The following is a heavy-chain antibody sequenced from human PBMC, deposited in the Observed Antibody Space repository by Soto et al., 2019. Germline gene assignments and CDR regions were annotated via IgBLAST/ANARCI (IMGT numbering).Heavy chain of an antibody. Sequence: ASVKVSCKASGYTFTSYDISWVRQATGQGLEWMGWMNPNSGNTGYAQKFQGRVTMTRNTSISTAYMELSSLRSEDTAVYYCARKIRYYYGSGSYLDYWGQGTLVTVSS. CDR2: MNPNSGNT. CDR1: GYTFTSYD. J-gene: IGHJ4*02. CDR3: ARKIRYYYGSGSYLDY. D-gene: IGHD3-10*01. V-gene: IGHV1-8*01.